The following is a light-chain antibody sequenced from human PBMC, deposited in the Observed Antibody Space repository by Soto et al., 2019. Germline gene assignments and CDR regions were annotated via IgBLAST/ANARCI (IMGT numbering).Light chain of an antibody. CDR3: QVWDSSSDHVV. J-gene: IGLJ2*01. CDR2: YDS. CDR1: NIGSKS. V-gene: IGLV3-21*04. Sequence: SSELTQPPSVSVAPGKTARITCGGTNIGSKSVLWYQQKPGQAPVLVIYYDSDRPSGIPERFSGSNSGNTATLTISRVEAGDEADYYCQVWDSSSDHVVFGGGTKLTVL.